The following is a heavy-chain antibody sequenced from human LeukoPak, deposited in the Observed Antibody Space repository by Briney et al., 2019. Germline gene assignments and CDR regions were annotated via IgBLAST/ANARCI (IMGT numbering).Heavy chain of an antibody. V-gene: IGHV3-30*03. J-gene: IGHJ4*02. CDR3: ATKAPGADWSVVY. CDR1: GFTLSSYG. Sequence: GRSLRLSCAASGFTLSSYGMHWVRQAPGKGPEWVAVISYDGSNTYYADSVKGRFTISRDNSENTLFLQMNSLRTEDTAVYYCATKAPGADWSVVYWGQGTLVTVSS. D-gene: IGHD3-3*01. CDR2: ISYDGSNT.